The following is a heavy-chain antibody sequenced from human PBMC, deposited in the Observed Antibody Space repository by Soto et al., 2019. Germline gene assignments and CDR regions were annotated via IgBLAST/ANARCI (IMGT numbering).Heavy chain of an antibody. CDR3: AKDVLVGANYPRYDY. D-gene: IGHD1-26*01. J-gene: IGHJ4*02. V-gene: IGHV3-23*01. CDR1: GFTFSSYA. Sequence: EVQLLESGGGLVQPGGSLRLSCAASGFTFSSYAMSWVRQAPGKGLEWVSAISGSGGSTDYADSLKGRFTISRDNSKTTLYLQMNSLRAEDTAVYYCAKDVLVGANYPRYDYWGQGTLVTVSS. CDR2: ISGSGGST.